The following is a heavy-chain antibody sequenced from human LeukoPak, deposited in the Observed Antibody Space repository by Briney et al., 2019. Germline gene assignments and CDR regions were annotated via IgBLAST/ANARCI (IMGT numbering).Heavy chain of an antibody. CDR1: GGSISSYY. Sequence: SETLSLTGTGSGGSISSYYWSWIRQPPGKGLEWIGYIFYSGSTSYNPSLKSRLTISVDTSKNQFSLKLSSVTAADTAVYYCARDIAARRGHFDYWGQGTLVTVSS. D-gene: IGHD6-6*01. V-gene: IGHV4-59*01. J-gene: IGHJ4*02. CDR2: IFYSGST. CDR3: ARDIAARRGHFDY.